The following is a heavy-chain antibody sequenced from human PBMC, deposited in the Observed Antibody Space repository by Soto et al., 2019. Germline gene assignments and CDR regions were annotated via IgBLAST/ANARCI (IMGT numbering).Heavy chain of an antibody. J-gene: IGHJ4*02. Sequence: PSLTGTVSCVFISNSSYYWGWIRRPPGKGLEWIGTIYYSGITYYTPSLKSRVTISVDTSKNQFSLKLPSVTAADTAVYYCARHGSNWGQGTLVTVSS. CDR2: IYYSGIT. CDR3: ARHGSN. V-gene: IGHV4-39*01. CDR1: CVFISNSSYY.